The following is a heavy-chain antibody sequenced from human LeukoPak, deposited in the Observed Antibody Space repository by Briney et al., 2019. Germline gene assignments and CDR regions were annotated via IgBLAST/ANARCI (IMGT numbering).Heavy chain of an antibody. D-gene: IGHD2-2*01. CDR3: ARDASRRGAFDI. CDR1: GGSMTGYY. CDR2: IYHSGST. V-gene: IGHV4-30-2*01. Sequence: SETLSLTCTVSGGSMTGYYWIWIRQPPGKGPEWIGYIYHSGSTYYNPSLKSRVTISVDRSKNQFSLKLSSVTAADTAVYYCARDASRRGAFDIWGQGTMVTVSS. J-gene: IGHJ3*02.